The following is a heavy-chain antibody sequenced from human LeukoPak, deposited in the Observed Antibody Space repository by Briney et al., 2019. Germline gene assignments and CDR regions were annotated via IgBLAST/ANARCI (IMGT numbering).Heavy chain of an antibody. Sequence: ASVKVSCKASGYTFTSYGISWVRQAPGQGLEWMGWISAYNGNTNYAQKLQGRVTMTTDTSTSTAYMELRSLRSDDTAVYYCARDSITIFGVVLIDYYGMDVWGQGTTVTVSS. CDR2: ISAYNGNT. V-gene: IGHV1-18*01. J-gene: IGHJ6*02. CDR3: ARDSITIFGVVLIDYYGMDV. D-gene: IGHD3-3*01. CDR1: GYTFTSYG.